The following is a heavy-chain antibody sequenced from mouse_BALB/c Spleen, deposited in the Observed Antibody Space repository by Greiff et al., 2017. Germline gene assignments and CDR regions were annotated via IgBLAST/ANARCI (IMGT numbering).Heavy chain of an antibody. D-gene: IGHD4-1*01. CDR1: GFTFSNYW. CDR2: IRLKSNNYAT. J-gene: IGHJ4*01. CDR3: RTGTYAMDY. Sequence: EVKVVESGGGLVQPGGSMKLSCVASGFTFSNYWMNWVRQSPEKGLEWVAEIRLKSNNYATHYAESVKGRFTISRDDSKSSVYLQMNNLRAEDTGIYYCRTGTYAMDYWGQGTSVTVSS. V-gene: IGHV6-6*02.